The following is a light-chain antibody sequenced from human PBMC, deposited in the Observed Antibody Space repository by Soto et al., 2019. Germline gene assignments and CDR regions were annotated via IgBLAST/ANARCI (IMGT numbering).Light chain of an antibody. CDR2: GES. Sequence: EIVLTQSPGTLSLSPGERATLSSMASQSVSNNYLAWYQQQRGQAPRLLIYGESNRATGIPDRFSGSGSGTDFTLTISRLEPEDFAVYYRQQYGSSGTFGQGTKVDI. J-gene: IGKJ1*01. V-gene: IGKV3-20*01. CDR3: QQYGSSGT. CDR1: QSVSNNY.